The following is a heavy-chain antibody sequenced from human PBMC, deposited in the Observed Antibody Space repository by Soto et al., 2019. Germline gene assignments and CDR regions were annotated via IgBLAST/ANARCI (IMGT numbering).Heavy chain of an antibody. V-gene: IGHV4-59*01. CDR1: GGSIISDY. J-gene: IGHJ4*02. Sequence: SETLSLTXTVSGGSIISDYWSWIRQPPGKGLEWIGYISYSGSTNYNPSLKSLVTISVDTSKNQFSLKLSSVTAADTAVYYCARVLSGSSLFDYWGQGTLVTVS. CDR2: ISYSGST. D-gene: IGHD1-26*01. CDR3: ARVLSGSSLFDY.